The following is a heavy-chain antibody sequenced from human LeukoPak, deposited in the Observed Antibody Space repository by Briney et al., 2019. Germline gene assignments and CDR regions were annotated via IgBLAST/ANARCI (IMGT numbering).Heavy chain of an antibody. CDR3: AKDLMRTIGAFDI. Sequence: PGGSLRLSCAASGFTFDDYAMHWVRQAPGKGLEWVSGISWNSGSIGYAGSVKGRFTISRDNAKNSLYLQMNSLRAEDMALYYCAKDLMRTIGAFDIWGQGTMVTVSS. D-gene: IGHD1-1*01. V-gene: IGHV3-9*03. CDR2: ISWNSGSI. CDR1: GFTFDDYA. J-gene: IGHJ3*02.